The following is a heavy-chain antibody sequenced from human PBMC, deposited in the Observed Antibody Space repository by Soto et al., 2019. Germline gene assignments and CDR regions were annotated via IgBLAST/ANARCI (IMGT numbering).Heavy chain of an antibody. J-gene: IGHJ5*02. CDR1: GFTFNSFA. Sequence: VGSLRLSCAASGFTFNSFAMNWVRQAPGRGLEWVSIISGSGGISYYSDSVRGRFTISRDNSKSTLYLQMNDLRDDDTAVYYCATRYSTGWSRYNWFGPWGQGTLVTVSS. V-gene: IGHV3-23*01. CDR2: ISGSGGIS. D-gene: IGHD6-19*01. CDR3: ATRYSTGWSRYNWFGP.